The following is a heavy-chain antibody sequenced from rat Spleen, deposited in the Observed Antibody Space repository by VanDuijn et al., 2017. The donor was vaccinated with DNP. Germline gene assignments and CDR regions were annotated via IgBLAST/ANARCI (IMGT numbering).Heavy chain of an antibody. CDR1: GFTFSSYW. D-gene: IGHD1-12*03. CDR3: SAWGWLLGLDA. CDR2: INADGGST. Sequence: EVQLVETGGGLVQPGRSLKLSCVASGFTFSSYWMFWIRQAPGKGLEWVASINADGGSTYFGDSVKGRFTVSRDNAQSSLYLQMDSLRSEDTSTYYCSAWGWLLGLDAWGQGISVTVSA. V-gene: IGHV5-58*01. J-gene: IGHJ4*01.